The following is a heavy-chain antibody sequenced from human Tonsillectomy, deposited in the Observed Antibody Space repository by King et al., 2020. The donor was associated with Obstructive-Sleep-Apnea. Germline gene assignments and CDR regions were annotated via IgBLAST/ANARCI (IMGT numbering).Heavy chain of an antibody. D-gene: IGHD3-16*01. CDR3: ANGGPDAFDF. J-gene: IGHJ3*01. CDR2: ISSSTSTI. Sequence: VQLVESGGGLVQPGGSLRLSCAASGITFSSYSMNWVRQAPGKGLEWVSYISSSTSTIYNADSVTGRFTISRDNAKNSLYLQMNSLRAEDTAVYYCANGGPDAFDFWGRGTMVTVSS. V-gene: IGHV3-48*04. CDR1: GITFSSYS.